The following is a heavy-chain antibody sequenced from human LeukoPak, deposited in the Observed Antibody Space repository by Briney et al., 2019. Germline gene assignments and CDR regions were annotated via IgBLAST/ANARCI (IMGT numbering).Heavy chain of an antibody. D-gene: IGHD2-2*01. CDR3: TTARDIVLVPADTGAFDI. J-gene: IGHJ3*02. Sequence: GGSLRLSFAASGFTFSNAWLSWVRQAPGKGLEWAGLIKSKTDGGTTDYAAPVKGRFTISRDDSKNTLYLQMNSLKTEDTAVHYCTTARDIVLVPADTGAFDIWGQGTMVTVSS. CDR2: IKSKTDGGTT. V-gene: IGHV3-15*01. CDR1: GFTFSNAW.